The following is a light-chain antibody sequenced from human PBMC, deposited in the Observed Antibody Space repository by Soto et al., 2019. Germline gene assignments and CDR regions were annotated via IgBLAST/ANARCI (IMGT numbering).Light chain of an antibody. V-gene: IGKV1-5*01. CDR3: QQYNGYPLT. CDR2: DVS. Sequence: DIQMTQSPSTLSASVGDRVTITCRASQTLRTWLAWYQQKPGKAPKLLIYDVSILQSGVPSRFSGSGSGTEFTLTISSLQPDEFATYYCQQYNGYPLTFRGGTKVEFK. J-gene: IGKJ4*02. CDR1: QTLRTW.